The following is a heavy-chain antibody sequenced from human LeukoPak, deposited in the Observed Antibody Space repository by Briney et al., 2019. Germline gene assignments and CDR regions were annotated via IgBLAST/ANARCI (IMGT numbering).Heavy chain of an antibody. D-gene: IGHD6-13*01. CDR3: ARDQDSSSWVVGFDP. J-gene: IGHJ5*02. Sequence: GGSLRLSCAASGFTFSDYYMSWIRQAPGKGLEWVSYVSSSGSTIYYADSVKGRFTISRDNAKNSLYLQMNSLRAEDTAVYYCARDQDSSSWVVGFDPWGQGTLVTVSS. CDR2: VSSSGSTI. V-gene: IGHV3-11*04. CDR1: GFTFSDYY.